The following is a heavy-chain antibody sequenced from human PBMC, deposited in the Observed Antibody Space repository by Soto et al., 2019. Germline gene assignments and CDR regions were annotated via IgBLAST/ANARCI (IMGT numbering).Heavy chain of an antibody. D-gene: IGHD2-21*02. CDR1: GFTYNTYW. J-gene: IGHJ6*02. CDR2: IYSDVSTA. Sequence: TGGSLRLSCAASGFTYNTYWMNWVRQVPGKGLMWVSRIYSDVSTARYADSVKGRFTISRDNAKNTVYLQMDSLRAEDTAVYYCARSGGDYNYYYDMDVWGQGTTVTVYS. CDR3: ARSGGDYNYYYDMDV. V-gene: IGHV3-74*01.